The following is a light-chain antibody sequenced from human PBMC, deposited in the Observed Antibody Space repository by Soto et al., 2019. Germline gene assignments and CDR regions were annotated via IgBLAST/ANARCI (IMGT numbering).Light chain of an antibody. V-gene: IGKV1-9*01. CDR1: QSISRY. J-gene: IGKJ1*01. CDR2: DAS. CDR3: QQFYNYPRT. Sequence: DIQMTQSPSSLSASLGDRVTITCRASQSISRYLDWYQQKPGKAPKLLIYDASTLQTGVPSRFSGSGAGTDFTLTISYLQSEDFGTYYCQQFYNYPRTFGQGTKVDIK.